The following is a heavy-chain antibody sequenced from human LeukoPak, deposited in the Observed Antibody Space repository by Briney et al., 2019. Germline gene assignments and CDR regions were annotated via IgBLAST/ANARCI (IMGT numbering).Heavy chain of an antibody. D-gene: IGHD1-14*01. J-gene: IGHJ4*02. Sequence: SETLSLTCAVSGGSISSSPWCSWVRQPPGKGLEWIGTIYHDGNTDYNPSLRSRVTISVDKSKNQLSLKLTSVTAADTAVYYCARDPQIDNYFGTNTGLGDFWGQGTLVTVSS. CDR3: ARDPQIDNYFGTNTGLGDF. V-gene: IGHV4-4*02. CDR1: GGSISSSPW. CDR2: IYHDGNT.